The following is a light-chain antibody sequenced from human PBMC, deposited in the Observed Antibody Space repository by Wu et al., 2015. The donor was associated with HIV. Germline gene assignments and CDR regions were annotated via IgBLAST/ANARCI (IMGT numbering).Light chain of an antibody. CDR1: QSVTSSY. V-gene: IGKV3-20*01. Sequence: EIVMTQSPATLSLSPGERVTLSCRASQSVTSSYLAWYQQKGGQAPRLLIYGASSRATGIPDRFSGSGSGTDFTLTINRLEPEDFAVYYCQQYGNSRYSFGQGTKVEIK. CDR2: GAS. CDR3: QQYGNSRYS. J-gene: IGKJ2*03.